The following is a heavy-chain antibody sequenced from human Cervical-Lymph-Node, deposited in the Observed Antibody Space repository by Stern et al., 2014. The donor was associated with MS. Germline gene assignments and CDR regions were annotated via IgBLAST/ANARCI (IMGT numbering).Heavy chain of an antibody. J-gene: IGHJ6*02. CDR2: IAHDGINK. CDR1: GSTFSKSA. Sequence: VQLVESGGGVVPPGRSLRLSCADSGSTFSKSAMHWVRQATGQGLEWVAVIAHDGINKQYGDSVKGRLAISRDNSRNTLSLEIYSLRAEDTAVYYCVRTESFYYYDGMDVWGHGTTVIVSS. CDR3: VRTESFYYYDGMDV. V-gene: IGHV3-30*09.